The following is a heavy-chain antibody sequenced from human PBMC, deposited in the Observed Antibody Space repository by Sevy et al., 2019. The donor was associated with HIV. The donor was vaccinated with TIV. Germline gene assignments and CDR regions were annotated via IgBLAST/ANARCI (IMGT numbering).Heavy chain of an antibody. V-gene: IGHV3-21*01. J-gene: IGHJ4*02. D-gene: IGHD2-8*01. CDR1: GFAFYDYS. Sequence: GGSLRLSCAASGFAFYDYSMSWIRQAPGTGLEWVATLSFGCGKINYADSVQGRFTISRDNSKNSFYLQMDNLRVEATALYYCAREGCTRPHDYWGQGTRVTVSS. CDR3: AREGCTRPHDY. CDR2: LSFGCGKI.